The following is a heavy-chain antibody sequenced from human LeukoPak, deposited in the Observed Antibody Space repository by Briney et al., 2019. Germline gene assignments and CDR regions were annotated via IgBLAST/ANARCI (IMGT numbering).Heavy chain of an antibody. V-gene: IGHV3-48*03. J-gene: IGHJ4*02. D-gene: IGHD3-22*01. Sequence: GGSLRLSCAASGFTFSSYEMNWVRQAPGKGLEWVSYISSSGSTIYYADSVKGRFTISRDNAKNSLYLQMNSLRAEDTAVYYCARDGKEADYYDSSGYDYWGQGTLVTVSS. CDR1: GFTFSSYE. CDR3: ARDGKEADYYDSSGYDY. CDR2: ISSSGSTI.